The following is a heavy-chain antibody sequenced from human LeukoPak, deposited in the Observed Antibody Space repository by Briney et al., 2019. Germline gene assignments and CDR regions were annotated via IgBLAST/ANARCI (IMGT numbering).Heavy chain of an antibody. V-gene: IGHV3-74*01. Sequence: GGSLRLSCAASGFTFSHSWMHWTRRGPGSGLVWVSRIKSDGRSTNYADSVKGRFKISRDNAKNMVYLQMNNLRADDTAVYFCVRDYYWTVEYGGEGARVTVPS. CDR1: GFTFSHSW. CDR2: IKSDGRST. D-gene: IGHD3-10*01. CDR3: VRDYYWTVEY. J-gene: IGHJ4*02.